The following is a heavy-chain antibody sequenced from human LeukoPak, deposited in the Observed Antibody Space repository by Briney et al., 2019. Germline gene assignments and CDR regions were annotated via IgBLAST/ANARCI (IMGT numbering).Heavy chain of an antibody. CDR1: GFTFSSYS. Sequence: GSLRLSCAASGFTFSSYSMNWVRQAPGKGLEWIGYIYYSGSTNYNPSLKSRVTISVDTSKNQFSLKLSSVTAADTAVYYCARVGVGDYVWYYYYYMDVWGKGTTVTVSS. J-gene: IGHJ6*03. D-gene: IGHD3-16*01. V-gene: IGHV4-59*01. CDR3: ARVGVGDYVWYYYYYMDV. CDR2: IYYSGST.